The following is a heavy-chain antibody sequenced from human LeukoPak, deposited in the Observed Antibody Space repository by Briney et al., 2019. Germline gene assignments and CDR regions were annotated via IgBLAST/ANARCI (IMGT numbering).Heavy chain of an antibody. J-gene: IGHJ4*02. CDR3: ARRPALAVAGPSPFDY. V-gene: IGHV4-39*07. Sequence: SETLSLTCTASGGSISSSSYYWGWIRQPPGKGLEWIGSIYYSGSTYYNPSLKSRVTISVDTSKNQFSLKLSSVTAADTAVYYCARRPALAVAGPSPFDYWGQGTLVTVSS. D-gene: IGHD6-19*01. CDR2: IYYSGST. CDR1: GGSISSSSYY.